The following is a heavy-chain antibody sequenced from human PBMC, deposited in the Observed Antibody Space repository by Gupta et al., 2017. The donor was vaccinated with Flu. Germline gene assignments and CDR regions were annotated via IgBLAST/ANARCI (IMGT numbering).Heavy chain of an antibody. CDR3: AKDRTTARRLYTFDA. CDR1: YA. CDR2: LSVTGGTI. Sequence: YAMGWVRQAPGKGLEGVSGLSVTGGTIYYADSGKGRFTISRDNSKNTLYLQMNSLRAEDTAIYYCAKDRTTARRLYTFDAWGQGKMVTVSS. V-gene: IGHV3-23*01. J-gene: IGHJ3*01. D-gene: IGHD6-25*01.